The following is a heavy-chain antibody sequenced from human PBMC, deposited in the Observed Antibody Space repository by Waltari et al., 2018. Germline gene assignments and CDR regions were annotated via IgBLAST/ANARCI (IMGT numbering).Heavy chain of an antibody. V-gene: IGHV3-53*01. Sequence: EVQLVESGGGLIKPGGSLRLSCHVPGFAVSDNYRSWVRPAPWKGLEWVSVIYSGGSTYYADSVKGRFTISRDSSENTVYLQMSSLRAEDTALYYCARLDFWTGSYYWGQGTLVTVSS. CDR3: ARLDFWTGSYY. CDR1: GFAVSDNY. D-gene: IGHD3-3*01. CDR2: IYSGGST. J-gene: IGHJ4*02.